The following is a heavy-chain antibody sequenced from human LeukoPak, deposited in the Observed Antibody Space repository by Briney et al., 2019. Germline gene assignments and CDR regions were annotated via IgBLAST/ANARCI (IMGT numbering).Heavy chain of an antibody. CDR1: GLTFSSYE. CDR3: ARENQGIVVVITTIYYYYYMDV. D-gene: IGHD3-22*01. Sequence: GGSLRLSCAASGLTFSSYEMNWVRQAPGKGLEWVSYISSSGSTIYYADSVKGRFTISRDNAKNSLYLQMNSLRAEDTAVYYCARENQGIVVVITTIYYYYYMDVWGKGTTVTISS. J-gene: IGHJ6*03. V-gene: IGHV3-48*03. CDR2: ISSSGSTI.